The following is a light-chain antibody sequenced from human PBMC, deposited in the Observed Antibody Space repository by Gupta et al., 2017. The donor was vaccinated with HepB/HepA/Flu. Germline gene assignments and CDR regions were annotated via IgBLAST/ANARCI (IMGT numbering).Light chain of an antibody. CDR1: SSNIGNDN. J-gene: IGLJ1*01. CDR2: NDN. Sequence: QPVLTQPPSASGTPGQRVPLSCSGSSSNIGNDNAYWYQQLPGTAPKLLIYNDNPRPSGVPDRFSGSKSGTTASLAISGLRSEDEADYYCVGWDDSLSGYVFGAGTKVTVL. V-gene: IGLV1-47*02. CDR3: VGWDDSLSGYV.